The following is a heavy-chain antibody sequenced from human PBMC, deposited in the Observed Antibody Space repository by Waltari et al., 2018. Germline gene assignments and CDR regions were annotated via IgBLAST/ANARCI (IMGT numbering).Heavy chain of an antibody. CDR2: IWYDGSNK. V-gene: IGHV3-33*08. J-gene: IGHJ4*02. D-gene: IGHD3-16*01. CDR3: AKGVGVNCYFDY. Sequence: QVQLVESGGGVVQPGRSLRLSCAASGFTFSSYGMHWVRQAPGKGLEWVAVIWYDGSNKYYADSVKGRFTISRDNSKNTLYLQMNSLRAEDTAMYYCAKGVGVNCYFDYWGQGTLVTVSS. CDR1: GFTFSSYG.